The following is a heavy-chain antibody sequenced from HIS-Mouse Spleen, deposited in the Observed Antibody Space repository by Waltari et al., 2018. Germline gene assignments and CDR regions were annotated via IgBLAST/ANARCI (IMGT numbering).Heavy chain of an antibody. D-gene: IGHD4-17*01. Sequence: QVQLVQSGAEVKKPGASVKVSCKASGYTFTSYDINWVRQATGQGLEWMGWMNPNNGNTGYAQKFQGRVTMTRNTSISTAYMELSSLRSEDTAVYYCARGPTIYYGGNYDFDYWGQGTLVTVSS. J-gene: IGHJ4*02. CDR1: GYTFTSYD. CDR3: ARGPTIYYGGNYDFDY. V-gene: IGHV1-8*01. CDR2: MNPNNGNT.